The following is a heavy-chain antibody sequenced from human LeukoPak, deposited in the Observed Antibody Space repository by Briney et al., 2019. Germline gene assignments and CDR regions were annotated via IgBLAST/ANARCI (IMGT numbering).Heavy chain of an antibody. J-gene: IGHJ4*02. Sequence: GGSLRLSCAASGFTVSSNYMSWVRQAPGKGLEWVSVIYSGGSTYYADSVKGRFTISRDNSKNTLYLQMNSLRVEDTAVYYCAARPLMPPRFDNWGQGTLVTASS. CDR1: GFTVSSNY. D-gene: IGHD2-2*01. CDR3: AARPLMPPRFDN. CDR2: IYSGGST. V-gene: IGHV3-53*01.